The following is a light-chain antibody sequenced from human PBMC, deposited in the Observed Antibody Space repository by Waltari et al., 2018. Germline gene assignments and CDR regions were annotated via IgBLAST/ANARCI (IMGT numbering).Light chain of an antibody. CDR2: AES. CDR3: QQTYSTPGYT. CDR1: QSISTY. V-gene: IGKV1-39*01. Sequence: DIQMTQSPSSLSASVGDRVTITCRASQSISTYLNWYQQKPGKAPKLLIYAESSLQSGVPSRFSGSGSGTDFTLTISSLQPEDFATYSCQQTYSTPGYTFG. J-gene: IGKJ2*01.